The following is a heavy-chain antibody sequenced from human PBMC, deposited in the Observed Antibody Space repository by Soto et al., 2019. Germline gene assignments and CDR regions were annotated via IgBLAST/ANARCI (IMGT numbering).Heavy chain of an antibody. D-gene: IGHD3-10*01. CDR1: GGSISGYY. CDR2: IYYTGST. CDR3: GRHGSGSHFDY. V-gene: IGHV4-59*08. J-gene: IGHJ4*02. Sequence: SETLSLTCTVSGGSISGYYWSWIRQPPGKGLEWIGNIYYTGSTYYNPSLKSRITTSVDTSKNQFSLQLTSLTAADTAVYFCGRHGSGSHFDYWGQVMLVTVAS.